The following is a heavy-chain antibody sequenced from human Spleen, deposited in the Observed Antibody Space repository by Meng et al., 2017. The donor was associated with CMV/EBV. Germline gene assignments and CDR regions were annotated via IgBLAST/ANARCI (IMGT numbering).Heavy chain of an antibody. CDR2: INPNSGGT. Sequence: ASVKVSCKASAYTFIDYFIHWVRQAPGQGLEWMGWINPNSGGTDYAQKFQGRVTMVSDTSISTAYMEVSRLRSDDTALYYCARVGATRPSQGFDYWGRGTLVTVSS. CDR3: ARVGATRPSQGFDY. J-gene: IGHJ4*02. D-gene: IGHD6-6*01. CDR1: AYTFIDYF. V-gene: IGHV1-2*02.